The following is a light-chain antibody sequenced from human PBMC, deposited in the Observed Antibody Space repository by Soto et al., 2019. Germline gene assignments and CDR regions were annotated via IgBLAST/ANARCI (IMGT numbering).Light chain of an antibody. V-gene: IGLV2-23*01. Sequence: QSVLTQPASVSGSPGQSITISCTGTSSDVGSYNLVSWYQQHPGKAPKLMIYEGSKRPSVVSNRFSGSKSGNTASLTISGLQAEDEADYYCCSYAGRSTLFGTGTKVTVL. CDR1: SSDVGSYNL. CDR3: CSYAGRSTL. J-gene: IGLJ1*01. CDR2: EGS.